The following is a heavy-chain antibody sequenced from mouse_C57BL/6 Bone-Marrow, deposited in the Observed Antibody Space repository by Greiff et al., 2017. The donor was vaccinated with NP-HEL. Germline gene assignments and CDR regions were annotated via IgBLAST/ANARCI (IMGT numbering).Heavy chain of an antibody. V-gene: IGHV1-81*01. CDR3: AREVYYGSSPYYAMDY. CDR2: IYPRSGNT. Sequence: VQVVESGAELARPGASVKLSCKASGYTFTSYGISWVKQRTGQGLEWIGEIYPRSGNTYYNEKFKGKATLTADKSSSTAYMELRSLTSEDSAVYFCAREVYYGSSPYYAMDYWGQGTSVTVSS. D-gene: IGHD1-1*01. CDR1: GYTFTSYG. J-gene: IGHJ4*01.